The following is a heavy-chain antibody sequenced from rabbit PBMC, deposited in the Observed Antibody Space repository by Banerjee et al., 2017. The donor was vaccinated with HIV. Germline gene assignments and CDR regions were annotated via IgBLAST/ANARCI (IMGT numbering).Heavy chain of an antibody. CDR1: GFSFSSGYN. CDR3: ARSRDTYDGGNGFNL. Sequence: QQLVESGGGLVTPGASLTLTCKASGFSFSSGYNMCWVRQGPGKGLEWIACIYTGDGNTYYASWAKGRFTISKTSSTVDLKMTSLTAADTATYFCARSRDTYDGGNGFNLRGPGTLVTVS. D-gene: IGHD4-2*01. V-gene: IGHV1S40*01. CDR2: IYTGDGNT. J-gene: IGHJ4*01.